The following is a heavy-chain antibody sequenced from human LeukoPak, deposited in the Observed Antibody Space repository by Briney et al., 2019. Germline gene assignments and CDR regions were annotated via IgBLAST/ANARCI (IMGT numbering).Heavy chain of an antibody. CDR2: ISSSSSYI. D-gene: IGHD6-19*01. J-gene: IGHJ4*02. V-gene: IGHV3-21*01. CDR1: GFTFTSYG. CDR3: TRGAGTGWRFDS. Sequence: GGSLRLSCAASGFTFTSYGMTWVRQAPGKGLEWVSSISSSSSYIYYSDSVKGRFTISRDNAKNSLYLQMNSLKADDTAVYYCTRGAGTGWRFDSWGQGTLVTVSS.